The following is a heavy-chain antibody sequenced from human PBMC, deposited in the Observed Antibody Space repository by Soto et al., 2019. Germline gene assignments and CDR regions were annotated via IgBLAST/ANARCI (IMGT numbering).Heavy chain of an antibody. D-gene: IGHD2-21*02. CDR1: GVSIHNSHSF. CDR3: GRVVEGDTRHTDFGS. V-gene: IGHV4-39*01. J-gene: IGHJ5*01. Sequence: SETLSLTCAVSGVSIHNSHSFWGWIHQPPGKGLEFIGSMYYSGGANYNPSLKSRVTISLDTSKNQFSLTVNSVTAADTAIYYCGRVVEGDTRHTDFGSWGQGTLVAVSS. CDR2: MYYSGGA.